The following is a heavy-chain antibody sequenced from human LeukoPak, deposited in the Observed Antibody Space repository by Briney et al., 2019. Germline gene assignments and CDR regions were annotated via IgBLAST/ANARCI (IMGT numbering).Heavy chain of an antibody. V-gene: IGHV3-23*01. D-gene: IGHD3-9*01. J-gene: IGHJ4*02. Sequence: RPGGSLRLSCTTSGFNFSIYPMTWVRQAPGKGLEWVSAISGSGGSTYYADSVKGRFTISRDNSKNTLYLQMNSLRAEDTAVYYCARGGDILTGYYIFWGQGTLVTVSS. CDR2: ISGSGGST. CDR3: ARGGDILTGYYIF. CDR1: GFNFSIYP.